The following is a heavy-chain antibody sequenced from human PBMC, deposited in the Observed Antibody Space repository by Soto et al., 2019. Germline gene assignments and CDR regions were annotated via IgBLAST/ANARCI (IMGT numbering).Heavy chain of an antibody. CDR2: TYYRSKWYN. V-gene: IGHV6-1*01. J-gene: IGHJ6*03. Sequence: SQTLSLTCAISGDSVSSNSAAWNWIRQSPSRGLEWLGRTYYRSKWYNDYAVSVKSRITINPDTSKNQFSLQLNSVTPEDTAVYYCARGGIAAAGMKYYYYYMDVWGKGNTVTVSS. CDR3: ARGGIAAAGMKYYYYYMDV. D-gene: IGHD6-13*01. CDR1: GDSVSSNSAA.